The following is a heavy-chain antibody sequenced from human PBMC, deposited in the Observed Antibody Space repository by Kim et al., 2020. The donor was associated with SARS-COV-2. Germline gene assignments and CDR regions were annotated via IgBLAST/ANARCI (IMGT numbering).Heavy chain of an antibody. V-gene: IGHV3-33*05. J-gene: IGHJ4*02. CDR2: ISYDGINK. Sequence: GGSLRLSCEASGFTFNNYGMHWVRQAPGKGLEWVTLISYDGINKYYAESVEGRFTISRDNSKNALNLQLNSLRAEDTAVYYCARDSARGYRGHESYFDNWGQGTRVTVSS. CDR1: GFTFNNYG. D-gene: IGHD5-12*01. CDR3: ARDSARGYRGHESYFDN.